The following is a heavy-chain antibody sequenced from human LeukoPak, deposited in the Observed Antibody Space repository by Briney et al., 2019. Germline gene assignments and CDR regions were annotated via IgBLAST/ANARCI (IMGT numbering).Heavy chain of an antibody. CDR1: GYTFSNYA. V-gene: IGHV1-69*05. Sequence: ASVKVSCKAPGYTFSNYAINWVRQAPGQGLEWMGGIIPILRTPSYAEKFQGRVTITTDESTSTAHMELSGLRSEDTAVYYCTRGSDSYYYYSMDVWGRGTTVIVSS. CDR2: IIPILRTP. CDR3: TRGSDSYYYYSMDV. J-gene: IGHJ6*03.